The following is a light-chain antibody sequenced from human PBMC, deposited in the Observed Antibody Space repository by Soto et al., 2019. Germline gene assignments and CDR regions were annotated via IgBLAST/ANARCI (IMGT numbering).Light chain of an antibody. CDR1: SSDVGGYNY. Sequence: QSVLTQPPSASGSPGQSVTISCTGTSSDVGGYNYVSWYQQHPGKAPKLMIYEVSKRPSGVPDRFSGSKSGNTASLTVSGLQAEDEADYYCSSYASSNKRVFGGGTKLTVL. J-gene: IGLJ2*01. CDR2: EVS. V-gene: IGLV2-8*01. CDR3: SSYASSNKRV.